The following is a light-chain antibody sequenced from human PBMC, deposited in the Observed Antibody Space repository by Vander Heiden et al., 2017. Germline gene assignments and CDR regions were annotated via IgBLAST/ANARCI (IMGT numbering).Light chain of an antibody. CDR2: AAS. J-gene: IGKJ4*01. V-gene: IGKV1-9*01. CDR3: QQLNRYPLT. Sequence: SQLSQHPSSLSAPVGDRVTFTCLVSQFCSSYLAWYQQRPGKAPKLLIYAASTLQSGVPSRFSGSGSGTDFTLTISSLQPEDSATYYCQQLNRYPLTFGGGTKVEIK. CDR1: QFCSSY.